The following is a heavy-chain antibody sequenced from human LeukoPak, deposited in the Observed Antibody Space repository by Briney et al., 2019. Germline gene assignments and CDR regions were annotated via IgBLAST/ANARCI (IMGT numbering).Heavy chain of an antibody. CDR3: ARGTAMVRDAFDI. Sequence: QPGGSLRLSCAASGFTFSSYWMSWVRQAPGKGLECVANIKQDGSEKYYVDSVKGRFTISRDNAKNSLYLQMNSLRAEDTAVYYCARGTAMVRDAFDIWGQGTMVTVSS. V-gene: IGHV3-7*04. CDR2: IKQDGSEK. D-gene: IGHD5-18*01. J-gene: IGHJ3*02. CDR1: GFTFSSYW.